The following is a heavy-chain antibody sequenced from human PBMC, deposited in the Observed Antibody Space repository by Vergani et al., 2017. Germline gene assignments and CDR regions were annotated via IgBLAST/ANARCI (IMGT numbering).Heavy chain of an antibody. CDR2: IKQDGSEK. Sequence: EVQLVESGGGLVQPGGSLRLSCAASGFTVSSNYMSWVRQAPGKGLEWVANIKQDGSEKYYVDSVKGRFTISRDNAKNSLYLQMNSLRAEDTAVYYCARDGSPGLDYWGQGTLVTVSS. D-gene: IGHD1-26*01. CDR1: GFTVSSNY. V-gene: IGHV3-7*01. CDR3: ARDGSPGLDY. J-gene: IGHJ4*02.